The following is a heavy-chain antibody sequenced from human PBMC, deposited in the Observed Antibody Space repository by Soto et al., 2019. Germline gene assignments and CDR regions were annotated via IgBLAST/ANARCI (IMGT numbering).Heavy chain of an antibody. CDR2: INNSGGRT. CDR1: VFTFSSYA. D-gene: IGHD1-26*01. CDR3: ATASSTYASAYYVY. V-gene: IGHV3-23*01. Sequence: WGSLRLSCAASVFTFSSYAMSWVRQAPEKGLEWVSGINNSGGRTYYADSVKGRFTISRDNSKNTLYLQMNSLRAEDTAIYFCATASSTYASAYYVYWGRGTEVTVSP. J-gene: IGHJ4*02.